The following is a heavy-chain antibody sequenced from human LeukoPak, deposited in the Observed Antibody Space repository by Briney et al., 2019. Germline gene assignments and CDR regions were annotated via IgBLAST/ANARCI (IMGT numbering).Heavy chain of an antibody. Sequence: PSETLSLTCAVYGGSFSGYYWSWIRQHPGKGLEWIGYIYYSGSTYYNPSLKSRVTISVDTSKNQFSLKLSSVTAADTAVYYCARDHRAMVRGRPFEWFDPWGQGTLVTVSS. CDR3: ARDHRAMVRGRPFEWFDP. D-gene: IGHD3-10*01. V-gene: IGHV4-31*11. CDR2: IYYSGST. J-gene: IGHJ5*02. CDR1: GGSFSGYY.